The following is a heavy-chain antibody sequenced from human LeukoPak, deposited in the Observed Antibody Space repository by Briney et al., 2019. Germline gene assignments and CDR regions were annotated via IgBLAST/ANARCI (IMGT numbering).Heavy chain of an antibody. Sequence: PSETLSLTCAVYGGSFSGYYWSWIRQPPGKGLEWIGEINHSGSTNYNPSLKSRVTISVDTSENQFSLKLSSVTAADTAVYYCARGRGPYYYDSSGYWVRSLLDYWGQGTLVTVSS. V-gene: IGHV4-34*01. J-gene: IGHJ4*02. CDR2: INHSGST. CDR3: ARGRGPYYYDSSGYWVRSLLDY. D-gene: IGHD3-22*01. CDR1: GGSFSGYY.